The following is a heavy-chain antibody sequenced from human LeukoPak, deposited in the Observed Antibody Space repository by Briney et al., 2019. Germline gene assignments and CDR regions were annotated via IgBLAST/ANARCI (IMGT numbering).Heavy chain of an antibody. D-gene: IGHD1-26*01. Sequence: GSLRLSCAASGFTFSTYTMNWVRQAPGKGLEWVSYISSGSSSIYYADSVKGRFTISRDNAKNSLYLQMKSLRDEDTAVYYCARVAVGGTIDYWGQGTLVTVSS. J-gene: IGHJ4*02. V-gene: IGHV3-48*02. CDR1: GFTFSTYT. CDR3: ARVAVGGTIDY. CDR2: ISSGSSSI.